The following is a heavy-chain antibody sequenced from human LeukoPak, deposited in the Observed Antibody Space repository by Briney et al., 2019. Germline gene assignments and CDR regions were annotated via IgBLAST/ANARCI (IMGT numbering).Heavy chain of an antibody. V-gene: IGHV4-61*02. CDR2: IDTSGST. Sequence: PSQTLALTCTVSGDSISSGSYYWSWIRQPAGKGLEWIGRIDTSGSTKYNPSLKSRVTISVDTSKNQFSLKLSSVTAADTAVYYCARGEPAGRLRFLEWLPKGGHAFDIWGQGTMVTVSS. CDR1: GDSISSGSYY. CDR3: ARGEPAGRLRFLEWLPKGGHAFDI. D-gene: IGHD3-3*01. J-gene: IGHJ3*02.